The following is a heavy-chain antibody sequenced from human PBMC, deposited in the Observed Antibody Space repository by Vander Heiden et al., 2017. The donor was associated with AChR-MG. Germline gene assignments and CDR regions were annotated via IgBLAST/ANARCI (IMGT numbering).Heavy chain of an antibody. J-gene: IGHJ4*02. D-gene: IGHD2-8*02. CDR1: GFTVSSNY. CDR2: IYSGGST. Sequence: EVQLVASGGGLVQPGGSLRLSCAASGFTVSSNYMSWVRQAPGKGLEWGSVIYSGGSTYYADSVKGRFTISRDNSKNTLYLQMNSLRAEDTAVYYCARVVVYAIHGGYYFDYWGQGTLVTVSS. CDR3: ARVVVYAIHGGYYFDY. V-gene: IGHV3-66*01.